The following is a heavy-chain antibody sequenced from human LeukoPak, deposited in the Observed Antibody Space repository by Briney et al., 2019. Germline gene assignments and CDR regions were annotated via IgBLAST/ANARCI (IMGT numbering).Heavy chain of an antibody. CDR2: ISGSSSNR. D-gene: IGHD6-13*01. CDR1: GVTFSDYY. J-gene: IGHJ4*02. Sequence: AGTLRLSCAASGVTFSDYYMSWIRQAPGKGLEWVSYISGSSSNRNYADSVQARFTISRDNAKNSLYLQMNSLRAEDTAVYYCASSAGAAAGFDYWGQGTLVTVSS. CDR3: ASSAGAAAGFDY. V-gene: IGHV3-11*06.